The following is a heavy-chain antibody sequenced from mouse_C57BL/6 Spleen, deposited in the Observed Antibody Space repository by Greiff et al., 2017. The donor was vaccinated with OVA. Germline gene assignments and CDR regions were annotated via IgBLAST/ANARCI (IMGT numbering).Heavy chain of an antibody. V-gene: IGHV1-64*01. CDR1: GYTFTSYW. D-gene: IGHD1-1*01. CDR2: IHPHSGSP. J-gene: IGHJ3*01. CDR3: AIYEGFAY. Sequence: VKLQQSGAELVKPGASVKLSCKASGYTFTSYWMNWVKQRPGQGLEWIGIIHPHSGSPNYNEKFKSKATLTVDKSSSTAYMQLSSLTSEDSAGYYCAIYEGFAYWGQGTLVTVSA.